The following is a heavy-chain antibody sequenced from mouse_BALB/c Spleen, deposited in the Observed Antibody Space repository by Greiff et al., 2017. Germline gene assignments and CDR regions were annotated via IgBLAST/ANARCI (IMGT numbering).Heavy chain of an antibody. CDR1: GFNIKDTY. D-gene: IGHD2-14*01. CDR2: IDPANGNT. CDR3: AREGYRPYYYAMDY. J-gene: IGHJ4*01. V-gene: IGHV14-3*02. Sequence: EVQLQQSGAELVKPGASVKLSCTASGFNIKDTYMHWVKQRPEQGLEWIGRIDPANGNTKYDPKFQGKATITADTSSNTAYLQLSSLTSEDTAVYYGAREGYRPYYYAMDYWGQGSSVTVSS.